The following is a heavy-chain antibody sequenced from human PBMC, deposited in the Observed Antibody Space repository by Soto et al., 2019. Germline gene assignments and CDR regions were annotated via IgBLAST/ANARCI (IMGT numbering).Heavy chain of an antibody. CDR2: IYPGDSDT. J-gene: IGHJ4*02. CDR3: AGYAYDSSGYSYY. V-gene: IGHV5-51*01. D-gene: IGHD3-22*01. CDR1: GYSFTSYL. Sequence: GESLKISFKGSGYSFTSYLIGWVRQMPGKGLEWMGIIYPGDSDTRYSPSFQGQVTISADKSISTAYLQWSSLTASDTAMYYCAGYAYDSSGYSYYWGQGTLVTVSS.